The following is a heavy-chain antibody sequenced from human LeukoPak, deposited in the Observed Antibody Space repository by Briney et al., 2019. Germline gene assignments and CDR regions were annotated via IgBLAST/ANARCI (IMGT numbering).Heavy chain of an antibody. D-gene: IGHD2-21*01. CDR3: AKDFRIGYSAHFDY. J-gene: IGHJ4*02. V-gene: IGHV3-23*01. CDR2: IYENGGTT. CDR1: GFTFRSHA. Sequence: GSLRLSCVGSGFTFRSHAMSWVRQAPEKGLEFVSGIYENGGTTYYADSVKGRFSISRDNSKNTLYLQMDSLRGEDTAVYYCAKDFRIGYSAHFDYWGQGTLVTVSS.